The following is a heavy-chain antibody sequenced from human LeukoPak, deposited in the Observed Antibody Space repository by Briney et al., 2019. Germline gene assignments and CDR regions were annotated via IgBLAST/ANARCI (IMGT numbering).Heavy chain of an antibody. CDR2: INPNSGGT. D-gene: IGHD3-9*01. CDR3: ARDLSDYDILTGYRIHWFDP. J-gene: IGHJ5*02. V-gene: IGHV1-2*02. Sequence: ASVKVSCKASGYTFTGYYMHWVRQAPGQGLEWMGWINPNSGGTNYAQKFQGRVTMTRDTSISTAYMELSRLRSDDTAVYYCARDLSDYDILTGYRIHWFDPWGQGTLVTVSS. CDR1: GYTFTGYY.